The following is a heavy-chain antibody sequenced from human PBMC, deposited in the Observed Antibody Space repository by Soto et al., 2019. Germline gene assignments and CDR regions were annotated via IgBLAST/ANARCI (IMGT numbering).Heavy chain of an antibody. V-gene: IGHV3-21*01. D-gene: IGHD1-26*01. J-gene: IGHJ3*02. Sequence: NPGGSLRLSCAASGFTFSSYSMNWVRQAPGKGLEWVSSISSSSSYIYYADSVKGRFTISRDNAKNSLYLQMNSLRAEDTAVYYCASPRYSGSSGAFDIWGQGTMVTVSS. CDR1: GFTFSSYS. CDR2: ISSSSSYI. CDR3: ASPRYSGSSGAFDI.